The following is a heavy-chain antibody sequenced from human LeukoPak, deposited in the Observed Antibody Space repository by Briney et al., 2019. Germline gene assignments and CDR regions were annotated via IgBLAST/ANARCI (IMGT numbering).Heavy chain of an antibody. CDR3: ARDLRSYDFWSGYPYYYYYYMDV. Sequence: PSETLSLTCTVSGGSISSYYWSWIRQPPGKGLEWIGYIYYSGSTNYNPSLKSRVTISVDTSKNQFSLKLSSVTAADTAVYYCARDLRSYDFWSGYPYYYYYYMDVWGKGTTVTVSS. D-gene: IGHD3-3*01. V-gene: IGHV4-59*01. CDR1: GGSISSYY. J-gene: IGHJ6*03. CDR2: IYYSGST.